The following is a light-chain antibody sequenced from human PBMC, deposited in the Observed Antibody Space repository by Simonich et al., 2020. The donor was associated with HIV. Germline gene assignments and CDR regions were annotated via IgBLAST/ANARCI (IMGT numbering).Light chain of an antibody. CDR2: GAS. CDR3: QQYNNWPSPFT. V-gene: IGKV3-15*01. CDR1: PSVSSY. J-gene: IGKJ3*01. Sequence: EIVLTQSPATLSLSPGERATLSCRASPSVSSYLDWYQQKPGQAPRLLLFGASSRATGVPARFSGSGFGTEFSLTISSMQSEDFAVYYCQQYNNWPSPFTFGPGTKVDIK.